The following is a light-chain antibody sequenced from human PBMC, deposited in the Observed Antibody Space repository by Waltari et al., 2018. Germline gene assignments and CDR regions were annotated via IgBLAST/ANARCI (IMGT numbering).Light chain of an antibody. J-gene: IGKJ1*01. Sequence: VLTQSPGTLPLSPGERATPACRASQSVSKYLAWYQQRPGQAPRLLIYAASTRATGVPDRFSGSGFGTDFSLTISRLEPEDIAVYFCQNHERLPATFGQGTRVEIK. CDR3: QNHERLPAT. V-gene: IGKV3-20*01. CDR1: QSVSKY. CDR2: AAS.